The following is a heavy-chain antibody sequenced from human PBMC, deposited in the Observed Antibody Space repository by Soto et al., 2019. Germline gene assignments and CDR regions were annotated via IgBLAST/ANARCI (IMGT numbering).Heavy chain of an antibody. CDR1: GFTFYNYA. CDR2: ISSGGSTT. CDR3: AKVVGMTSVTFDSYYFDS. D-gene: IGHD4-17*01. J-gene: IGHJ4*02. V-gene: IGHV3-23*01. Sequence: PGGSLRLSCAASGFTFYNYALSWVRQAPGKGLGWVSVISSGGSTTFYADSVRGRFTISRDNSNNKVYLEMHSLRAEDTAVYYCAKVVGMTSVTFDSYYFDSWGQGTLVTVS.